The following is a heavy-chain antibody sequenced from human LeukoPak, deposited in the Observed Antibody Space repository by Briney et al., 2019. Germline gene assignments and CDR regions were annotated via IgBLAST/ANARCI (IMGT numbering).Heavy chain of an antibody. J-gene: IGHJ4*02. V-gene: IGHV1-3*01. D-gene: IGHD1-26*01. CDR1: GYTFTSYG. CDR3: ARVGIHYLGAFDY. Sequence: GASVKVSCKGSGYTFTSYGMQWVRQAPGQRLEWMGWINASNGNTKYSQKFQGRVTITRDTSPSTDYMELSSLRSEDTAVYYCARVGIHYLGAFDYWGQGTLVTVSS. CDR2: INASNGNT.